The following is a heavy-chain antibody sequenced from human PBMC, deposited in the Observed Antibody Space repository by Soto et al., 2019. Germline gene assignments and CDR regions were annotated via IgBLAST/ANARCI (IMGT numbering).Heavy chain of an antibody. J-gene: IGHJ5*02. CDR1: GFTVSSNY. CDR2: IYSGGST. CDR3: ARGDNWGSSWFDP. D-gene: IGHD7-27*01. V-gene: IGHV3-53*01. Sequence: PGGSLRLAGAASGFTVSSNYMSWVLQAPGKGLEWVSVIYSGGSTYYADSVKGRFTISRDNSKNTLYLQMNSLRAEDTAVYYCARGDNWGSSWFDPWGQGTLVTVSS.